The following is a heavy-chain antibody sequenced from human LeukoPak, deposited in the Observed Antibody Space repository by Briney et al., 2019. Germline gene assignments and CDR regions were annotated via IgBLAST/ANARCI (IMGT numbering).Heavy chain of an antibody. V-gene: IGHV3-23*01. Sequence: TGGSLRLSCAASGFTFSSYAMSWVRQAPGKGLEWVSAISGSGGSTYYADSVKGRFTISRDNSKNTLYLQMNSLRAEDTAVYYCAKTGVPLWFEDYWGQGTLVTVSS. CDR1: GFTFSSYA. D-gene: IGHD5-18*01. J-gene: IGHJ4*02. CDR2: ISGSGGST. CDR3: AKTGVPLWFEDY.